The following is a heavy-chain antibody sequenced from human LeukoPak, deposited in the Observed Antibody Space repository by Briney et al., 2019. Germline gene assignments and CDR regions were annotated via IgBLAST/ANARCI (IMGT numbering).Heavy chain of an antibody. CDR1: GFTFSSYA. CDR2: ISGSGPYT. J-gene: IGHJ4*02. D-gene: IGHD2-2*03. V-gene: IGHV3-23*01. CDR3: AKPGYCSGISCFFDF. Sequence: PGGSLRLSCAASGFTFSSYATSWVRQAPGKGLEWVSGISGSGPYTFYTDSVKGRFTISRDSSKNTLYLQMNSLRAEDTALYYCAKPGYCSGISCFFDFWGQGTLVTVSS.